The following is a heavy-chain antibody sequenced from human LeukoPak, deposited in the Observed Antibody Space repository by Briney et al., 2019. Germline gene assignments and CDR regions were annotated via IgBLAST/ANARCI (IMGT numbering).Heavy chain of an antibody. CDR3: ARVRDSSSWSQEYDY. V-gene: IGHV3-48*04. J-gene: IGHJ4*02. Sequence: GRSLRLSCAASGFTFSSFAFHWVRQAPGKGLEWVSYISSSSTIYYADSVKGRFTISRDNAKNSLYLQMNSLRAEDMAVYYCARVRDSSSWSQEYDYWGQGTLVTVSS. D-gene: IGHD6-13*01. CDR2: ISSSSTI. CDR1: GFTFSSFA.